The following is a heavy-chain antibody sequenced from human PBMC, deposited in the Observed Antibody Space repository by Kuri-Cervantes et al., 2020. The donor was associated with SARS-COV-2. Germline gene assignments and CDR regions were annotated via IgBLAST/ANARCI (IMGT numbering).Heavy chain of an antibody. V-gene: IGHV3-73*01. J-gene: IGHJ4*02. D-gene: IGHD5-18*01. CDR1: GFTFSGSA. Sequence: GGSLRLSCAASGFTFSGSAMHWVRQASGKGLEWVGRIRSKANSYATAYAASVKGRFTISRDDSKNTAYLQMNSLKTEDTAVYYCTSLSIQLRQTKGGGFDYWGQGTLVTVSS. CDR3: TSLSIQLRQTKGGGFDY. CDR2: IRSKANSYAT.